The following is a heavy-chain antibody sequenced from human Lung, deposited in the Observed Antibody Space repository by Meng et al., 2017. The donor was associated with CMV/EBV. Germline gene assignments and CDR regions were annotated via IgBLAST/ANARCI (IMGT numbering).Heavy chain of an antibody. CDR1: GYTLTTYG. Sequence: ASXXVSWKASGYTLTTYGINWVRQAPGQGREWMGWVNPYNGDGGYAQRFQGRVTVTTDTSINTAYLELTSLRSDDTAVYYCVRAVHGLEIWCQGTTVTVSS. D-gene: IGHD4-17*01. CDR2: VNPYNGDG. V-gene: IGHV1-8*01. J-gene: IGHJ6*02. CDR3: VRAVHGLEI.